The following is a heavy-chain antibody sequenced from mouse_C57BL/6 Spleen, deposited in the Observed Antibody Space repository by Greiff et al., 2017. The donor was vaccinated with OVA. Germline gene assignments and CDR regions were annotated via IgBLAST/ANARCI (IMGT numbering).Heavy chain of an antibody. Sequence: VQLQQPGAELVRPGSSVKLSCKASGYTFTSYWMHWVKQRPIQGLEWIGNIDPSDSETHYNQKFKDKATLTVDKSSSTAYMQLSSLTSEDSAVYYCARSRDYAGFDYWGQGTTLTVSS. CDR3: ARSRDYAGFDY. CDR2: IDPSDSET. V-gene: IGHV1-52*01. D-gene: IGHD1-1*01. CDR1: GYTFTSYW. J-gene: IGHJ2*01.